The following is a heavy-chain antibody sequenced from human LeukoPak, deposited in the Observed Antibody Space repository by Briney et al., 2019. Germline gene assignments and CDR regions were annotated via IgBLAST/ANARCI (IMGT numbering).Heavy chain of an antibody. CDR2: INPSGGST. Sequence: ASVKVSCKVSGHTLSELSMHWVRQAPGQGLEWMGIINPSGGSTSYAQKFQGRVTMTRDMSTSTVYMELSSLRSEDTAVYYCARDYTDDAFDIWGQGTMVTVSS. D-gene: IGHD2-2*02. CDR1: GHTLSELS. V-gene: IGHV1-46*01. CDR3: ARDYTDDAFDI. J-gene: IGHJ3*02.